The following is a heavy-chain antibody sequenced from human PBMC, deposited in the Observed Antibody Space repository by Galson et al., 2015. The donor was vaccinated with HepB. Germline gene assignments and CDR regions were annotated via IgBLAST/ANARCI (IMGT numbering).Heavy chain of an antibody. CDR3: ATGYDNFFDF. CDR2: FDPENGET. V-gene: IGHV1-24*01. D-gene: IGHD3-22*01. CDR1: EYTLTELS. J-gene: IGHJ4*02. Sequence: VKVSCKVSEYTLTELSMHWVRQAPGKGLEWMGGFDPENGETVYAQKFQGRVTMTEDTSTDTAYMELSSLRSDDTAVYFCATGYDNFFDFWGQGTLVIVSS.